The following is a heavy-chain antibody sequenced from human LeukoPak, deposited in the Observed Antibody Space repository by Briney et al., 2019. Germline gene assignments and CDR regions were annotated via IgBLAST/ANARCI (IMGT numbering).Heavy chain of an antibody. D-gene: IGHD2-2*01. CDR2: ISYDGSNK. CDR3: AKGDIVVVPAAMRALWKQQLVLGGFDY. V-gene: IGHV3-30-3*01. CDR1: GFTFSSYA. Sequence: PGGSLRLSCAASGFTFSSYAMHWVRQAPGKGLEWVAVISYDGSNKYYADSVKGRFTISRDNSKNTLYLQMNSLRAEDTAVYYCAKGDIVVVPAAMRALWKQQLVLGGFDYWGQGTLVTVSS. J-gene: IGHJ4*02.